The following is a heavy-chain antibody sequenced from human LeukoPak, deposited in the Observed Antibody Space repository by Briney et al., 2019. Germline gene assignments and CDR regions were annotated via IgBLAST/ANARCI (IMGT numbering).Heavy chain of an antibody. CDR3: ARSASGSSFNDY. V-gene: IGHV4-39*07. D-gene: IGHD3-10*01. J-gene: IGHJ4*02. CDR1: GGSISSSSYY. Sequence: SETLSLTCTVSGGSISSSSYYWGWIRQPPGKGLEWIGSIYYSGSTYYNPSLKSRVTISVDTSKNQLSLKLSSVTAADTAIYYCARSASGSSFNDYWGQGTLVTVSS. CDR2: IYYSGST.